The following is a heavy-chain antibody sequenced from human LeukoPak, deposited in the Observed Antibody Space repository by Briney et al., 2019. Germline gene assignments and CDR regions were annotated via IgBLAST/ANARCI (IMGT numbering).Heavy chain of an antibody. CDR1: GFTFSSAW. CDR3: ARVGRGVYGMDV. D-gene: IGHD2-2*01. V-gene: IGHV3-15*01. Sequence: GGSLRLSCAASGFTFSSAWVSWVRQAPGKGLEWVGRIKMKTDGGTTDYTAPVKGRFTISRDDSKNTVYLQMNSLRDEDTAVYYCARVGRGVYGMDVWGQGTTVTASS. CDR2: IKMKTDGGTT. J-gene: IGHJ6*02.